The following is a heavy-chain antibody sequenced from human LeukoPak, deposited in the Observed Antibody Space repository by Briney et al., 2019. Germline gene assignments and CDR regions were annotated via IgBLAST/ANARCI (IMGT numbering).Heavy chain of an antibody. Sequence: GGSLRLSCAASGFTFSSYSMNWVRQAPGKGLEWVSSISSSSSYIDYADSVKGRFTISRDNAKNSLCLQMNSLRAEDTAVYYCARARVPAASDYYYYMDVWGKGTTVTVSS. CDR3: ARARVPAASDYYYYMDV. D-gene: IGHD2-2*01. V-gene: IGHV3-21*01. CDR2: ISSSSSYI. J-gene: IGHJ6*03. CDR1: GFTFSSYS.